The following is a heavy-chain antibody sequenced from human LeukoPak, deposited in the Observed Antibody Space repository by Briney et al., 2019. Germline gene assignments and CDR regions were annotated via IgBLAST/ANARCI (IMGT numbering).Heavy chain of an antibody. CDR2: ISYDGSNK. D-gene: IGHD6-6*01. CDR1: GFTFSNYA. CDR3: ARVYSSSFFDY. V-gene: IGHV3-30-3*01. J-gene: IGHJ4*02. Sequence: GGSLRLSCAASGFTFSNYAMHWDRQAPGKGLEWVAVISYDGSNKYYADSVKGRFTISRDNSKNTLYLQMNSLRAEDTAVYYCARVYSSSFFDYWGQGTLVTVSS.